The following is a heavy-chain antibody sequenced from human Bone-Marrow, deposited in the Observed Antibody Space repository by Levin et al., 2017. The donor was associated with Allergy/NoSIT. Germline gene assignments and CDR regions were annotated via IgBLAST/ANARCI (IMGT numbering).Heavy chain of an antibody. CDR3: ARKYSSSWEANWFDS. V-gene: IGHV4-59*08. D-gene: IGHD6-13*01. CDR2: VYYSGST. CDR1: GASIRNYY. Sequence: SQTLSLTCTVAGASIRNYYWNWIRQLPGKGLEWLGYVYYSGSTNYNPSLKGRVTMSVDPSKSQFSLKLTSVTAADTAGYYCARKYSSSWEANWFDSWGQGTLVTVSS. J-gene: IGHJ5*01.